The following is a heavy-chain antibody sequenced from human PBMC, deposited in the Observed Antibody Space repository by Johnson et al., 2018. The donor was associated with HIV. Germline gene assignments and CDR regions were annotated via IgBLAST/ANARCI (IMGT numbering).Heavy chain of an antibody. V-gene: IGHV3-30-3*01. CDR1: GFTFSDYY. D-gene: IGHD4-23*01. Sequence: QVQLVESGGGLVKPGGSLRLSCAASGFTFSDYYMSWIRQAPGKGLEWVAVISYDGSNKYYADSVKGRFPISSDNFKNTLYLQMNSLRAEDTAVYYCARAKSTVVLHDAFDIWGQGTMVTVSS. CDR2: ISYDGSNK. J-gene: IGHJ3*02. CDR3: ARAKSTVVLHDAFDI.